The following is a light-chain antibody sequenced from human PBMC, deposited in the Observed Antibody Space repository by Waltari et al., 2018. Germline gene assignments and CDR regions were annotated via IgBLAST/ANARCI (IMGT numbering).Light chain of an antibody. J-gene: IGLJ1*01. Sequence: QSVLTQPPSASGTPGQRVTISCSGSSSNIGSNYVYWYQPLPGPAPNLLIYRNNQRPSGVPDRFSGSKSGKSESMEISGIRSEDEDDYYCEAWDDSMSGFYVLGTGTKVNVL. CDR2: RNN. CDR3: EAWDDSMSGFYV. V-gene: IGLV1-47*01. CDR1: SSNIGSNY.